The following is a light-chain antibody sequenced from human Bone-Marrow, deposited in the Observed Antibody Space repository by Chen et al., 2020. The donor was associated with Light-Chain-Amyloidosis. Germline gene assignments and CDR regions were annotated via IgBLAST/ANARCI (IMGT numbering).Light chain of an antibody. Sequence: SYLLTQPSSLSVAPGQTATIACVGNYFGSTSVPWYQQPPGQAPLLVVYDDSDRPSGIPVRLSGSNSGNTATLTISRVDAGDEADYYCQVWDRSSDRPVFGGGTKLTVL. V-gene: IGLV3-21*02. CDR2: DDS. J-gene: IGLJ3*02. CDR1: YFGSTS. CDR3: QVWDRSSDRPV.